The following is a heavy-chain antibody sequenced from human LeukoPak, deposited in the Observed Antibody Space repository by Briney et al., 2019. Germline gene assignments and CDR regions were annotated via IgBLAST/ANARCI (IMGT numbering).Heavy chain of an antibody. CDR1: GFTFSSYV. CDR2: ISYDGSNK. CDR3: ATDSRTVTGDY. Sequence: GGSLRLSCAASGFTFSSYVMHWVRQAPGKGLEWVAVISYDGSNKYYADSVKGRFTISRDNSKNTLYLQMNSLRAEDTAVYYCATDSRTVTGDYWGQGTLVTVSS. V-gene: IGHV3-30*03. D-gene: IGHD4-17*01. J-gene: IGHJ4*02.